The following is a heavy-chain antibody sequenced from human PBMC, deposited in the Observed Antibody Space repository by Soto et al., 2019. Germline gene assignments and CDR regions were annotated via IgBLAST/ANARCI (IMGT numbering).Heavy chain of an antibody. Sequence: QLQLQESGPGLVKPSETLSLTCTVSGGSISSSSYYWGWIRQPPGKGLEWIGSIYYSGSTYYNPSLKSRVTISVDTSKNQFSLKLSSVTAADTAVYYCARHAKNVYQAQSAFDYWGQGTLVTVSS. J-gene: IGHJ4*02. D-gene: IGHD2-2*01. CDR2: IYYSGST. CDR3: ARHAKNVYQAQSAFDY. CDR1: GGSISSSSYY. V-gene: IGHV4-39*01.